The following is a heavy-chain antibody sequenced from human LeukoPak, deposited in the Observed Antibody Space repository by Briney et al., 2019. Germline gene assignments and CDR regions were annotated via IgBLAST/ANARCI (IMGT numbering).Heavy chain of an antibody. CDR1: GFTFSSQW. CDR2: IKEDGSEK. CDR3: ARGGPYYGSGSYSAFDY. Sequence: GGSLRLSCAASGFTFSSQWMSWVRQAPGKGLEWVANIKEDGSEKSYVDSVKGRFTISRDNAKNSLYLQMNSLRVEDTAVYYCARGGPYYGSGSYSAFDYWGQGTLVIVSS. V-gene: IGHV3-7*01. D-gene: IGHD3-10*01. J-gene: IGHJ4*02.